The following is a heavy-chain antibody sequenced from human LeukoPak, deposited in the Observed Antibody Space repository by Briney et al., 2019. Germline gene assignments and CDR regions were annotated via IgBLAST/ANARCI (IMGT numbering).Heavy chain of an antibody. Sequence: GGSLRLSCAASGFTFSSYAMSWVRQALGKGLEWVSAISGSGGSTYYADSVKGRFTISRDNSKNTLYLQMNSLRAEDTAVYYCARAIEQWLDGDYYYYYYMDVWGKGTTVTVSS. CDR3: ARAIEQWLDGDYYYYYYMDV. CDR2: ISGSGGST. J-gene: IGHJ6*03. D-gene: IGHD6-19*01. CDR1: GFTFSSYA. V-gene: IGHV3-23*01.